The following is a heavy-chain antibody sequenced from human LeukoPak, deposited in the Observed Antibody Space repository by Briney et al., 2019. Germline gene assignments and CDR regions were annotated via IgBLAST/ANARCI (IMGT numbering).Heavy chain of an antibody. J-gene: IGHJ4*02. Sequence: PGGSLRLSCAASGFTFSSYAMSWVRQAPGKGLEWVSAISAGGGSTYYADSVKGRFTISRDNSKNTLYLQMNSLRAEDTAVYYCARDFWEGATPLGYWGQGTLVTVSS. V-gene: IGHV3-23*01. CDR2: ISAGGGST. D-gene: IGHD1-26*01. CDR3: ARDFWEGATPLGY. CDR1: GFTFSSYA.